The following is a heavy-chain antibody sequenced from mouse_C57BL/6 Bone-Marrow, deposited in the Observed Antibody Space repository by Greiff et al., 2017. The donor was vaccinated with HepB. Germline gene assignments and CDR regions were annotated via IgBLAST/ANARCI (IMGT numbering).Heavy chain of an antibody. CDR3: AIPAYYYGSSYWYFDV. Sequence: VQLQQPGAELVKPGASVKVSCKASGYTFTSYWIHWVKQRPGQGLEWIGRIHPSDSDTNYNQKFKGKATLTVDKSSSTAYMQLSSLTSEDSAVYYCAIPAYYYGSSYWYFDVWGTGTTVTVSS. D-gene: IGHD1-1*01. J-gene: IGHJ1*03. CDR1: GYTFTSYW. V-gene: IGHV1-74*01. CDR2: IHPSDSDT.